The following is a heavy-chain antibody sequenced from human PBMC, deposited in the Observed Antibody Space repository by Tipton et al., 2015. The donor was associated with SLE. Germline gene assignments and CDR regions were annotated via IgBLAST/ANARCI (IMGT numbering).Heavy chain of an antibody. V-gene: IGHV1-3*01. D-gene: IGHD6-19*01. CDR2: INAGNGNT. CDR1: GYTFTSYA. CDR3: ARDRAEQWLGPNHAFDI. J-gene: IGHJ3*02. Sequence: QLVQSGAEVKKPGASVKVSCKASGYTFTSYAMHWVRQAPGQRLEWMGWINAGNGNTKYSQKFQGRVTITRDTSASTAYMELSSLRSEDTAVYYCARDRAEQWLGPNHAFDIWGQGTMVTVSS.